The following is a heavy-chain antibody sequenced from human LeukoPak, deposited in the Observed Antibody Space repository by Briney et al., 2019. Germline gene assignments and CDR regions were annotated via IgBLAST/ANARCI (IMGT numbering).Heavy chain of an antibody. J-gene: IGHJ6*02. CDR3: ARVRAGYCTSTSCYTGMDV. CDR1: EFTFSSYA. D-gene: IGHD2-2*01. Sequence: GGSLRLSCVVSEFTFSSYAMSWVRQAPGKGLEWVALISYDGSNEYYADSVRGRFTISRDNSKFTLYMQMNSLRAEDTAVYYCARVRAGYCTSTSCYTGMDVWGQGTTATVSS. V-gene: IGHV3-30*04. CDR2: ISYDGSNE.